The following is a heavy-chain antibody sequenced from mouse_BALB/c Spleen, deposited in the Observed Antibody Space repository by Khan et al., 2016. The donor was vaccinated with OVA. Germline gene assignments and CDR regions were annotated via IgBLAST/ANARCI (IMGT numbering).Heavy chain of an antibody. Sequence: VQLQESGAELAKPGASVKMSCKASGYTFINYWILWVKQRPGQGLEWIGYINPSTGYTEYNQNFKDKVTLTADKSSSTSYMQLSSLPAEDSAVYYCARRGHRWDFDYWGQGTTLTVSS. CDR2: INPSTGYT. CDR3: ARRGHRWDFDY. V-gene: IGHV1-7*01. CDR1: GYTFINYW. D-gene: IGHD1-1*02. J-gene: IGHJ2*01.